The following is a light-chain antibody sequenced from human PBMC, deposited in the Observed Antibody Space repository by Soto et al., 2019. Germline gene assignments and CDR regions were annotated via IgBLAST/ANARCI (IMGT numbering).Light chain of an antibody. J-gene: IGKJ1*01. CDR3: QQYGSSPRT. CDR1: QSVSASS. CDR2: GAS. V-gene: IGKV3-20*01. Sequence: EIVLTQSPGTLSLSPGERATLSCRASQSVSASSLAWYQQKPGQAPRVVIFGASSRATGIPDRFSGSVSGTDFTLTISRLEPEDFAVYYCQQYGSSPRTFGQGTKVEI.